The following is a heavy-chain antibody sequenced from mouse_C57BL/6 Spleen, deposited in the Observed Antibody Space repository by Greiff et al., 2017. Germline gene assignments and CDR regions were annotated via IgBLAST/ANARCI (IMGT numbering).Heavy chain of an antibody. CDR1: GFSLTSYA. Sequence: VMLVESGPGLVAPSQSLSITCTVSGFSLTSYAISWVRQPPGKGLEWLGVIWTGGGTNYNSALKSRLSISKDNSKSPVFLKMNSLRTDDTARYYCARNYYCSSPWYFDGWGTGTTVTVSS. D-gene: IGHD1-1*01. CDR2: IWTGGGT. CDR3: ARNYYCSSPWYFDG. V-gene: IGHV2-9-1*01. J-gene: IGHJ1*03.